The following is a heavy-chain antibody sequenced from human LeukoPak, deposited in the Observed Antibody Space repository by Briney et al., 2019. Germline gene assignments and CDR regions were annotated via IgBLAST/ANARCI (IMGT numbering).Heavy chain of an antibody. Sequence: SETLSPTCAVYGGSFSGYYWSWIRQPPGKGLEWIGEINHSGSTNYNPSLKSRVTISVDTSKNQFSLKLSSVTAADTAVYYCARVAGQDWFDPWGQGTLVTVSS. CDR1: GGSFSGYY. J-gene: IGHJ5*02. CDR3: ARVAGQDWFDP. CDR2: INHSGST. V-gene: IGHV4-34*01.